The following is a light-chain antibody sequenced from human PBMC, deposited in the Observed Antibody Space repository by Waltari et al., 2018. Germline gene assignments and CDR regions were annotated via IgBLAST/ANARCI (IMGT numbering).Light chain of an antibody. CDR1: QSISSY. J-gene: IGKJ1*01. V-gene: IGKV1-39*01. CDR2: AAS. Sequence: DIEMTQSPSSLSASVGDRVTITCRASQSISSYLNWYQVKPGKAPKLLIYAASSLQSGVPSRFSGSGSGTYFTLTISSLQPEDFSTYYCQQSYNSPRTFGQGTKVEI. CDR3: QQSYNSPRT.